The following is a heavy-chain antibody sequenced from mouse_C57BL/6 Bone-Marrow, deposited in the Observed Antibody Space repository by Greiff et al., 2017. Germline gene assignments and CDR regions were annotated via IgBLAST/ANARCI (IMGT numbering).Heavy chain of an antibody. V-gene: IGHV8-12*01. CDR2: IYWDDDK. J-gene: IGHJ2*01. D-gene: IGHD2-4*01. CDR1: GFSLSTSGMG. Sequence: QVTLKECGPGILQSSQTLSLTCSFSGFSLSTSGMGVSWIRQPSGKGLEWLAHIYWDDDKRSNPSLKSRLTISKYTSRNQVFLKITSVDTADTATYYCARYDYERAFDYWGQGTTLTVSS. CDR3: ARYDYERAFDY.